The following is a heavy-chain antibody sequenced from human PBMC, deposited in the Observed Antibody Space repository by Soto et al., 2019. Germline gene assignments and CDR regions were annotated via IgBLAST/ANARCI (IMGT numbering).Heavy chain of an antibody. J-gene: IGHJ3*02. D-gene: IGHD6-6*01. CDR1: GDSVSSNSAA. V-gene: IGHV6-1*01. Sequence: SPTLSLPCAISGDSVSSNSAAWNWIRQSPSRGLEWLGRTYYRSKWYNDYAVSVKSPIPITPSTSTNHFSLHLNSVTPEDTAVYYCVLARNSSYGCGAAFDICGQGTMVTVSS. CDR3: VLARNSSYGCGAAFDI. CDR2: TYYRSKWYN.